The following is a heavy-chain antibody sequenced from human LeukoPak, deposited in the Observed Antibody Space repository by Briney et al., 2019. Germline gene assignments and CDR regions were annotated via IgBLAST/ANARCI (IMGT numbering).Heavy chain of an antibody. J-gene: IGHJ5*02. Sequence: PGRSLRLSCAASGFTSSSYAMHWVRQAPGKGLEWVAVISYDGSNRYYADSVKGRFTISRDNSKNTLYLQMNSLRAEDTAVYYCARAVTVTWLYDSSGYAHNWFDPWGQGTLVTVSS. V-gene: IGHV3-30-3*01. D-gene: IGHD3-22*01. CDR2: ISYDGSNR. CDR3: ARAVTVTWLYDSSGYAHNWFDP. CDR1: GFTSSSYA.